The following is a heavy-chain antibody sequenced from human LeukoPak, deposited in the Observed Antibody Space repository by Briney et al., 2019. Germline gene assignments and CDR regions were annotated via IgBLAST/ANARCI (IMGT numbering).Heavy chain of an antibody. V-gene: IGHV3-30*04. CDR1: GFTFSSYA. Sequence: GRSLRLSCAASGFTFSSYAMHWARQAPGKGLEWVAVISYDGSNKYYADSVKGRFTISRDDSKNTLHLQMNSLRAEDTAVYYCAKSGLTRFDYWGQGTLVTVSS. D-gene: IGHD1-14*01. CDR3: AKSGLTRFDY. CDR2: ISYDGSNK. J-gene: IGHJ4*02.